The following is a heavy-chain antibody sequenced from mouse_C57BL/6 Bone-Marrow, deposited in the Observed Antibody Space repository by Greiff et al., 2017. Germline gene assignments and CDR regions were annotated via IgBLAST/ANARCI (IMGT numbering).Heavy chain of an antibody. CDR2: IFPGSGST. V-gene: IGHV1-75*01. CDR1: GYTFTDYY. CDR3: AREEGGYDDAMDY. Sequence: VKLVESGPELVKPGASVKISCKASGYTFTDYYINWVKQRPGQGLEWIGWIFPGSGSTYYNEKFKGKATLTVDKSSSTAYMLLSSLTSEDSAVYFCAREEGGYDDAMDYWGQGTAVTVSS. D-gene: IGHD2-2*01. J-gene: IGHJ4*01.